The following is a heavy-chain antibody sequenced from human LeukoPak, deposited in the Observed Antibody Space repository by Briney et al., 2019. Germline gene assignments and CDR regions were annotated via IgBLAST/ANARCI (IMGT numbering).Heavy chain of an antibody. D-gene: IGHD5-24*01. CDR3: ARVGEMAGFDY. CDR2: IKEDGSEK. CDR1: GFTFSSYW. J-gene: IGHJ4*02. Sequence: PGGSLRLSCAASGFTFSSYWMSWVHQAPGKGLEWVANIKEDGSEKYYVDSVKGRFTISRDNAKNSLYLQMNSLRAEDTAVYYCARVGEMAGFDYWGQGTLVTVSS. V-gene: IGHV3-7*05.